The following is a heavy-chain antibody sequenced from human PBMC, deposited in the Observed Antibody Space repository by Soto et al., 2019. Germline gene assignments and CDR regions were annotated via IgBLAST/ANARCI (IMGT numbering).Heavy chain of an antibody. D-gene: IGHD1-26*01. Sequence: QVQLQESGPGLVKPSETLSLTCTVSGGSISSHFWSWIRQPPGKRLEWIGYIYYSGGAFYNPSLMSRATISVDTSKNQCSLKVISVTAADTAIYYCATGSKSDFDYWGQGTLVTVSS. CDR3: ATGSKSDFDY. CDR2: IYYSGGA. V-gene: IGHV4-59*11. J-gene: IGHJ4*02. CDR1: GGSISSHF.